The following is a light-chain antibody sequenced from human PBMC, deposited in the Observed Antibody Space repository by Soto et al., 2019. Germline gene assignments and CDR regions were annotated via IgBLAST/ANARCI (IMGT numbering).Light chain of an antibody. V-gene: IGLV4-69*01. Sequence: PVLTQSPSASASLGASGKLTCTLSSGHSNYVIAWHQQQPEKGPRYLMKLNSDGSHSKGDGIPDRFSGSSSGAERYLTISSLQSEDEADYYCQTWDTGIRVFGGGTKVTVL. J-gene: IGLJ2*01. CDR2: LNSDGSH. CDR3: QTWDTGIRV. CDR1: SGHSNYV.